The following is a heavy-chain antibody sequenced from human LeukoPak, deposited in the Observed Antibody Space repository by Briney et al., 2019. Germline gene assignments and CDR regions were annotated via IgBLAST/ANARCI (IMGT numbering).Heavy chain of an antibody. Sequence: GGSLRLSCAASGFTFSSYWMHWVRQAPGKGLVWVSRINSDGSSTSYADSVKGRFTISRDNAKNTLYLQMNSLRAEDTAVYYCAREIYDFWSGYNYSMDVWGQGTTVTVSS. V-gene: IGHV3-74*01. J-gene: IGHJ6*02. CDR2: INSDGSST. CDR3: AREIYDFWSGYNYSMDV. CDR1: GFTFSSYW. D-gene: IGHD3-3*01.